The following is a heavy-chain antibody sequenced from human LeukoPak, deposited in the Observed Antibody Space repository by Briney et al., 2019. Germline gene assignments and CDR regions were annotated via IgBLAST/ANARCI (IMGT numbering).Heavy chain of an antibody. CDR1: GGSISSSSYY. D-gene: IGHD6-19*01. CDR2: IYYSGST. V-gene: IGHV4-39*01. CDR3: ASISSGWSSPTYDY. J-gene: IGHJ4*02. Sequence: SETLSLTFTVSGGSISSSSYYWGWIRKPPGKGLEWIGSIYYSGSTYYNPSLKSRVTISVDTSKNQFSLKLSSVTAADTAVYYCASISSGWSSPTYDYWGQGTLVTVSS.